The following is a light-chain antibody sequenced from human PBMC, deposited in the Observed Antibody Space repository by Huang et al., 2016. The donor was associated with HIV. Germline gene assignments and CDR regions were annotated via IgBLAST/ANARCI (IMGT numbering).Light chain of an antibody. J-gene: IGKJ1*01. Sequence: DIVMVQSPVSLSVTPGEAASITCRSSQSLLHSNGHNYLDWYRQKPGQSPQLLIYLASTRAAGVPDRLSGSGSGTDFTLKINIVEADDVGVYYCMQGLQSWTFGQGTKVEI. CDR1: QSLLHSNGHNY. CDR2: LAS. CDR3: MQGLQSWT. V-gene: IGKV2-28*01.